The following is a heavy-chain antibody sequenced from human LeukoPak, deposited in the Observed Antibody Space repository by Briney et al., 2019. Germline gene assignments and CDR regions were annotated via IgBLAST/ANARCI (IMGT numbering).Heavy chain of an antibody. Sequence: GESLKISCKGSGYSFTSYWIGWVRQLPGKGLEWMGIIYPGDSDTRYSPSFQGQVTISADKSISTAYLQWSSLKASDTAMYYCARSSYANYDSSGYDAFDIWGQGTMVTVSS. D-gene: IGHD3-22*01. CDR3: ARSSYANYDSSGYDAFDI. CDR1: GYSFTSYW. J-gene: IGHJ3*02. CDR2: IYPGDSDT. V-gene: IGHV5-51*01.